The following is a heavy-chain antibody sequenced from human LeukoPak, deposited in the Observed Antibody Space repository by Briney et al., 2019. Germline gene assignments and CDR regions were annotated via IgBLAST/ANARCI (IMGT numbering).Heavy chain of an antibody. D-gene: IGHD6-19*01. CDR2: ISGGGGIT. Sequence: PGGSLRLSCAASGFTFSSYAISWVRQAPGKGLEWVSVISGGGGITYYVDSVKGRFTISRDNAKNTLYLLMNSLRAEDTAVFYCAKTMTAGYSSGPSDYWGQGTLVTVSS. V-gene: IGHV3-23*01. CDR3: AKTMTAGYSSGPSDY. CDR1: GFTFSSYA. J-gene: IGHJ4*02.